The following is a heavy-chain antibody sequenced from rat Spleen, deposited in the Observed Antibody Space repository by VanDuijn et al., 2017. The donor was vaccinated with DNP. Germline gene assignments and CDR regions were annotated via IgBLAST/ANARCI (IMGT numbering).Heavy chain of an antibody. CDR3: AKDFSAPLDY. D-gene: IGHD3-3*01. CDR1: GLTFSDFA. Sequence: VQLVESGGGFVQPGNSLKLSCAASGLTFSDFAMAWVRQAPTKGLEWVASISYDGCSTYYRDSVKGRFTISRDNAENTVYLQMNSLRSEDTATYYCAKDFSAPLDYWGQGVMVTVSS. V-gene: IGHV5-20*01. CDR2: ISYDGCST. J-gene: IGHJ2*01.